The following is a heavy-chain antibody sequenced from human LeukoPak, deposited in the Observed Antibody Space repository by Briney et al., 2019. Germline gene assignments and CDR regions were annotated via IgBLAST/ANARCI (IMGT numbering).Heavy chain of an antibody. Sequence: PGGSLRLSCAASGFTFSNYAVSWIRQAPGKGLEWVSAISGSGGSTYYANSVKGRFTISRDNSKNTLYLQVNSLRAEDTALYYCAIDSYNWNDGAFDIWGQGTMVTVSS. D-gene: IGHD1-20*01. J-gene: IGHJ3*02. CDR2: ISGSGGST. CDR1: GFTFSNYA. V-gene: IGHV3-23*01. CDR3: AIDSYNWNDGAFDI.